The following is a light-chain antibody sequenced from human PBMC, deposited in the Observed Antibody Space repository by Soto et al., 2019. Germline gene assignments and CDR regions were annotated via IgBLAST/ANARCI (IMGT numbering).Light chain of an antibody. CDR3: QQYSSPPQT. Sequence: EIVLTQSPGTLSLSPGGRATLSCRASETVTGKYLAWYQQKAGQAPRLLIFAASNRATGIPDRFSGSGSGTDFTLTISRLEPEDFAVYFCQQYSSPPQTFGQGTKVEIK. CDR1: ETVTGKY. V-gene: IGKV3-20*01. CDR2: AAS. J-gene: IGKJ1*01.